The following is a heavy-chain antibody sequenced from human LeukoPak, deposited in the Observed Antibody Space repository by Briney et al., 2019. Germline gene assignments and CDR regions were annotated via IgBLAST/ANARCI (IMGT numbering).Heavy chain of an antibody. D-gene: IGHD2-2*01. V-gene: IGHV4-39*01. CDR2: IYYSGST. J-gene: IGHJ4*02. Sequence: PSETLPLTCTVSGGSISSSSYYWGWIRQLPGKGLEWIGSIYYSGSTYYNPSLKSRVTISVDTSKNQFSLKLSSVTAADTAVYYCARYSTSWDYWGQGTLVTVSS. CDR3: ARYSTSWDY. CDR1: GGSISSSSYY.